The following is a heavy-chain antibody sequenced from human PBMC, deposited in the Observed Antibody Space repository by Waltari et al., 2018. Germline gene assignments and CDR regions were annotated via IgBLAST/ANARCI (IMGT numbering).Heavy chain of an antibody. V-gene: IGHV4-61*02. D-gene: IGHD1-7*01. CDR2: IYSSGAV. J-gene: IGHJ1*01. CDR3: ANRGVGNYFKYFRL. CDR1: GEPISDDVSRWTY. Sequence: QVQLQESGPGLVKPTHTLSPTCTVSGEPISDDVSRWTYWTWIRQSAGKGLEWIGHIYSSGAVDYNPSLRSRVTISLDTPKSHFTLKLTSVTAADTAVYYCANRGVGNYFKYFRLWSPGTLVTVSS.